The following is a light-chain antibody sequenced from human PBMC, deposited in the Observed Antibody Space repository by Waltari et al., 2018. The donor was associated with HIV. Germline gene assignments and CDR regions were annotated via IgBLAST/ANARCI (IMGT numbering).Light chain of an antibody. Sequence: QSALTQPRSVSGSPGQSVTISCPGTISDVGGYNYVSWYQQNPCKAPKLMIYDVPKRPSGVPDRFSGSKSGNTASLTISGLQAEDEADYFCCSYAGGYTLVFGGGTKLTVL. J-gene: IGLJ3*02. CDR2: DVP. CDR3: CSYAGGYTLV. CDR1: ISDVGGYNY. V-gene: IGLV2-11*01.